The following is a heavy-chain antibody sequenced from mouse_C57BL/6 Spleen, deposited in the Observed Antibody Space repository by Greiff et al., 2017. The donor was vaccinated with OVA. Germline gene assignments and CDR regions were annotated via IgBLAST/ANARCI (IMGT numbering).Heavy chain of an antibody. D-gene: IGHD2-1*01. J-gene: IGHJ3*01. CDR3: TGGGNYD. CDR1: GYTFTDYE. CDR2: IDPETGGT. V-gene: IGHV1-15*01. Sequence: VQLQQSGAELVRPGASVTLSCKASGYTFTDYEMHWVKQTPVHGLEWIGAIDPETGGTAYNQKFKGKAILTADKSSSTAYMELCSLTSEDSAVYYCTGGGNYDGGQGTLVTVSA.